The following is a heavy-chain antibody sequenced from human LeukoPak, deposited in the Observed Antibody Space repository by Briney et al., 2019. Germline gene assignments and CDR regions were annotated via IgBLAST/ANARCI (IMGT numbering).Heavy chain of an antibody. D-gene: IGHD2-2*01. CDR2: ISGSGGST. CDR1: GFTFSSYA. V-gene: IGHV3-23*01. Sequence: PGGSLRLSCAASGFTFSSYAMSWVRQAPGKGLEWVSAISGSGGSTYYADSVKGRFTISRDNSKNTLYLQMNSLRAEDTAVYYCAKDLGYCSSTSCYDFDYWGQGTLVTVSS. J-gene: IGHJ4*02. CDR3: AKDLGYCSSTSCYDFDY.